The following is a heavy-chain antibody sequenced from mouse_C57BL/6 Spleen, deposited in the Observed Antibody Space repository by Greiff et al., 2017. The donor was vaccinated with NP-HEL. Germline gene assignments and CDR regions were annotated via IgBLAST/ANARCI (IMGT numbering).Heavy chain of an antibody. Sequence: VQLQQPGAELVKPGASVKLSCKASGYTFTSYWMHWVKQRPGQGLEWIGMIHPNSGSTNYNEKFKSKATLTVDKSSSTAYMQLSSLTSEDSAVYYCARLELEGTDWYFDVWGTGTTVTVSS. CDR2: IHPNSGST. V-gene: IGHV1-64*01. CDR3: ARLELEGTDWYFDV. D-gene: IGHD4-1*01. J-gene: IGHJ1*03. CDR1: GYTFTSYW.